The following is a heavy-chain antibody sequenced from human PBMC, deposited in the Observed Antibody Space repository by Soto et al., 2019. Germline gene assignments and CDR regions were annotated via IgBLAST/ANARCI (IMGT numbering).Heavy chain of an antibody. CDR2: INAGNGNT. V-gene: IGHV1-3*05. CDR3: ARDRVRVTMIVVVITPDY. Sequence: QVQLVQSGAEEKKPGASVKVSCKASGYTFTSYAMHWVRQAPGQRLEWMGWINAGNGNTKYSQKFQGRVTITRDTSASTAYMELSSLRSEETAVYYCARDRVRVTMIVVVITPDYWGQGTLVTVSS. J-gene: IGHJ4*02. D-gene: IGHD3-22*01. CDR1: GYTFTSYA.